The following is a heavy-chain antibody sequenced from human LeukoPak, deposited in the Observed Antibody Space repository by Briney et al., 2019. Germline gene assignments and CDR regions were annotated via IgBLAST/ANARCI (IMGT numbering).Heavy chain of an antibody. J-gene: IGHJ4*02. D-gene: IGHD2/OR15-2a*01. CDR2: ISGSSLYI. CDR1: GFTFSTYS. CDR3: ARGSDSNDY. Sequence: PGGALRLSCAASGFTFSTYSMNWVRQAPGKGLEWVSSISGSSLYIYYADSVKGRFTISRDNAKNSLYLQMNSLRAEDTAVYYCARGSDSNDYWGQGTLVTVSS. V-gene: IGHV3-21*01.